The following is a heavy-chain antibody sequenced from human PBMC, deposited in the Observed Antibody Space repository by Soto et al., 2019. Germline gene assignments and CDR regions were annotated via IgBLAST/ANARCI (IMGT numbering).Heavy chain of an antibody. CDR3: ARDSSSSYCCVMDV. J-gene: IGHJ6*02. V-gene: IGHV3-48*02. Sequence: EVQLVESGGGLVQPGGSLRLSCAASGFTFSSYSMNWVRQAPGKGLEWVSYISSSSSTIYYADSVKGRFTISRDNAKNLLYLEMNSLRDEDTAVYYCARDSSSSYCCVMDVWGQGTTVSVSS. CDR2: ISSSSSTI. D-gene: IGHD6-6*01. CDR1: GFTFSSYS.